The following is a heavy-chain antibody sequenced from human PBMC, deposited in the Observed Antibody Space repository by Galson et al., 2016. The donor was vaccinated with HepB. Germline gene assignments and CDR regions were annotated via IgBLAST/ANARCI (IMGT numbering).Heavy chain of an antibody. J-gene: IGHJ6*02. D-gene: IGHD1-26*01. V-gene: IGHV1-69*13. CDR3: AREREGAAGYYYYGMDV. CDR2: IIPIYGTT. CDR1: GGTFGTYA. Sequence: SVKVSFKASGGTFGTYAISWVRQAPGQGLDWMGGIIPIYGTTHYAQKFQGRVTMTADESTNTAYMELSSLRSEDTAVYYCAREREGAAGYYYYGMDVWGQGTPVTVSS.